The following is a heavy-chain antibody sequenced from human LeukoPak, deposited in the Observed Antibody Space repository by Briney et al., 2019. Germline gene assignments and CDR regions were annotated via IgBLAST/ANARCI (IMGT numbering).Heavy chain of an antibody. V-gene: IGHV4-39*01. D-gene: IGHD3-16*01. CDR2: IYYSGST. CDR1: GGSISSGGYY. Sequence: SSETLSLTCTVSGGSISSGGYYWSWIRQPPGKGLEWIGSIYYSGSTYYNPSLKSRVTISVDTSKNQFSLKLSSVTAADTAVYYCARHSLGSTMTDSYRFDPWGQGTLVTVSS. J-gene: IGHJ5*02. CDR3: ARHSLGSTMTDSYRFDP.